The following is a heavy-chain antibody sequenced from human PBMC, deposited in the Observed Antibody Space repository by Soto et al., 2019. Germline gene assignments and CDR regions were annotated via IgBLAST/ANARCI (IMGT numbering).Heavy chain of an antibody. D-gene: IGHD2-15*01. CDR1: GFTFSSHW. CDR2: IKQDGSEK. J-gene: IGHJ2*01. V-gene: IGHV3-7*03. Sequence: EVQLVESGGGLVQPGGSLRLSCAASGFTFSSHWMTWVRQAPGKGLEWVANIKQDGSEKYYVDSVKGRFTISRDNSKNSLYLQMSSLGAEDTAVYYCARIITYCSDGICGYLDLWGRGTLVTVSS. CDR3: ARIITYCSDGICGYLDL.